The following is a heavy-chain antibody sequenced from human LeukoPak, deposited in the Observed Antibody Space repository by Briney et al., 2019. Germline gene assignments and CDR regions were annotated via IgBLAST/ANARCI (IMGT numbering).Heavy chain of an antibody. CDR2: ISSSGSV. J-gene: IGHJ4*02. CDR1: RGSISDYIRSYY. V-gene: IGHV4-4*09. Sequence: PSETLSLTCTVSRGSISDYIRSYYWSWLRQPPGKGLEWIGYISSSGSVNDNPSLRSRVTISVDTSKNQFFLNLSSVSAADTAVYYCARIPLGYIGAYYFDYWGQGTLVTVSP. D-gene: IGHD5-12*01. CDR3: ARIPLGYIGAYYFDY.